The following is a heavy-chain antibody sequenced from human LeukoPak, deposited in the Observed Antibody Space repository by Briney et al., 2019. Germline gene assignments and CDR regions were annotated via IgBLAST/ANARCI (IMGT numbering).Heavy chain of an antibody. Sequence: GASVKVSCKASGYTFTSYAMNWVRQAPGQGLEWMGWINTNTGNPTYAQGFTGRFVFSLDTSVSTAYLQISSLKAEDTAVYYCARDKSEDGYNYGYYYYYMDVWGKGTTVTVSS. V-gene: IGHV7-4-1*02. CDR2: INTNTGNP. J-gene: IGHJ6*03. CDR3: ARDKSEDGYNYGYYYYYMDV. D-gene: IGHD5-24*01. CDR1: GYTFTSYA.